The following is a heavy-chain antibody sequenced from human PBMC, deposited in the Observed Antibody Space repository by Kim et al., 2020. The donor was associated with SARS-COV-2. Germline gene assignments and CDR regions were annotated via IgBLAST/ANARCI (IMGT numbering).Heavy chain of an antibody. Sequence: GGSLRLSCAASGFTFSSYSMNWVCQAPGKGLEWVSSISSSSSYIYYADSVKGRFTISRDNAKNSLYLQMNSLRAEDTAVYYCARDSQSIVGATTDPYWGQGTLVTVSS. V-gene: IGHV3-21*01. CDR2: ISSSSSYI. CDR3: ARDSQSIVGATTDPY. D-gene: IGHD1-26*01. J-gene: IGHJ4*02. CDR1: GFTFSSYS.